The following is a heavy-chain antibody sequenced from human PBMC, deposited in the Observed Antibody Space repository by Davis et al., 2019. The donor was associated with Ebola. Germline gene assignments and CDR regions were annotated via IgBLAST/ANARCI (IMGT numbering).Heavy chain of an antibody. CDR2: IYYSGST. CDR1: GDSIGSSSYY. V-gene: IGHV4-39*01. D-gene: IGHD6-13*01. Sequence: SETLSLTCTVSGDSIGSSSYYWGWIRQPPGKGLEWIGSIYYSGSTYYNPSLKSRVTISVDTVKNQFSLKLSSVTATDTAVYYCASLSSSWCFDYWGQGTLVTVSS. CDR3: ASLSSSWCFDY. J-gene: IGHJ4*02.